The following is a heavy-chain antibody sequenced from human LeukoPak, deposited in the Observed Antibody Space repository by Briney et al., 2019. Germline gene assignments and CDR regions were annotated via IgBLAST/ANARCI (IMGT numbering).Heavy chain of an antibody. J-gene: IGHJ4*02. CDR1: GFTFSSYW. D-gene: IGHD3-16*01. CDR2: IKQDGSEK. CDR3: ARGPRSGFGGVIRD. V-gene: IGHV3-7*01. Sequence: GGSLRLSCAASGFTFSSYWMSWVRQAPGKGLEWVANIKQDGSEKYYVDSVKGRFTISRDNAKNSLYLQMNSLRAEDTAVYYCARGPRSGFGGVIRDWGQGTLVTVSS.